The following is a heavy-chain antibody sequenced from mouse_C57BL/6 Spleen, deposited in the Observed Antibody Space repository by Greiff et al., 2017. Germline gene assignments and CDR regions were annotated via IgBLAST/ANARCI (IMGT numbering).Heavy chain of an antibody. D-gene: IGHD1-1*01. Sequence: QVQLQQPGAELVKPGASVKMSCKASGYTFTSYWITWVKQRPGQGLEWIGDISPGSGSTNYNEKFKSKATLTVDTSSSTAYMQLSSLTSEDSAVYYCARGDGIYAMDYWGQGTSVTVSS. CDR3: ARGDGIYAMDY. J-gene: IGHJ4*01. CDR1: GYTFTSYW. CDR2: ISPGSGST. V-gene: IGHV1-55*01.